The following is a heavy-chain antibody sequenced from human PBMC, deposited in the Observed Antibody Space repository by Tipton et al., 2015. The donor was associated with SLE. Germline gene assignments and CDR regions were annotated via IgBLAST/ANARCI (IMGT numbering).Heavy chain of an antibody. Sequence: LRLSCAVYGGSFSGYYWSWIRQPPGKGLEWIGEINHRGSTNYNPSLKSRVTISVDTSKNQFSLKLSSVTAADTAVYYCARASIPFQTGWFDPWGQGTLVTVSS. CDR2: INHRGST. J-gene: IGHJ5*02. CDR1: GGSFSGYY. CDR3: ARASIPFQTGWFDP. D-gene: IGHD2-2*02. V-gene: IGHV4-34*01.